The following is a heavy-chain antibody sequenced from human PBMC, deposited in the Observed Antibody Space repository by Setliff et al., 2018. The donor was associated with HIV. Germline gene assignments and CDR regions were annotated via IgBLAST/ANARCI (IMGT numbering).Heavy chain of an antibody. Sequence: SETLSLTCTVSGDSISSYYWNWIRQPPGKALEWIGYIYYGSTHYNPSFEGRDTISVDTSKNQFSLKLRSVTAADTAMYYCARRRCSAASCPDNSWNWLDPWGQGTLVTVSS. CDR1: GDSISSYY. CDR2: IYYGST. V-gene: IGHV4-59*08. J-gene: IGHJ5*02. D-gene: IGHD2-15*01. CDR3: ARRRCSAASCPDNSWNWLDP.